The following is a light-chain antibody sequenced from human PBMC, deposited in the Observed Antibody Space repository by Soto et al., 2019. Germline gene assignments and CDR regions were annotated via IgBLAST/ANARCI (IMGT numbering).Light chain of an antibody. Sequence: QSALTQPPSASGSPGQSVTIYCTGTSSDVGGYNYVSWYQHHPGKAPKLMIYDVSKRPSGVPDRFSGSKSGNTASLTVSGLQAEDEADYYCSSYAGSNNYVFGTGTKLTVL. V-gene: IGLV2-8*01. CDR2: DVS. CDR1: SSDVGGYNY. J-gene: IGLJ1*01. CDR3: SSYAGSNNYV.